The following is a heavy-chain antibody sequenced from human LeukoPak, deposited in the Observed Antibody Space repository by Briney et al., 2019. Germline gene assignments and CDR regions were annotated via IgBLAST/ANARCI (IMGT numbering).Heavy chain of an antibody. CDR2: FDPEDGET. J-gene: IGHJ4*02. D-gene: IGHD5-18*01. CDR3: ATGGTRGYSYGYPFDY. Sequence: ASVKVSCKVSGYTLTELSMHWVRQAPGKGLEWMGAFDPEDGETIYAQKFQGSVTMTEDTSTDTAYMELSSLRSEDTAVYYCATGGTRGYSYGYPFDYWGQGTLVTVSS. CDR1: GYTLTELS. V-gene: IGHV1-24*01.